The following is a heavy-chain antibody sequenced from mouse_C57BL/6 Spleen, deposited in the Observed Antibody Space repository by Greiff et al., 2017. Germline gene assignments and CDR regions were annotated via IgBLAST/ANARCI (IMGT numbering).Heavy chain of an antibody. CDR1: GFTFSSYA. J-gene: IGHJ1*03. V-gene: IGHV5-4*01. Sequence: EVQVVESGGGLVKPGGSLKLSCAASGFTFSSYAMTWVRQTPEKRLEWVATISDGGSYTYYPDNVKGRFTIARDNAKNNPHLQMIHLKSEDTAMYYCARMSTTVVWYFDGWGTGATVTVSA. CDR3: ARMSTTVVWYFDG. CDR2: ISDGGSYT. D-gene: IGHD1-1*01.